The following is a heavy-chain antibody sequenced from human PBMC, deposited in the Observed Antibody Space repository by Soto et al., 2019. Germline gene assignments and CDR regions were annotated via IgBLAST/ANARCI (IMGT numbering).Heavy chain of an antibody. V-gene: IGHV4-31*03. Sequence: PSETVSLTCTFSCGSIMSGSYDWTWIRQPPGKGLEWLGSIHYSGSTYYNPSLKSRLIISVDTSKNQFSLKLSSVTAADTAVYYCARALRNWNSYFDFWGQGTLVTVSS. CDR3: ARALRNWNSYFDF. J-gene: IGHJ4*02. CDR2: IHYSGST. D-gene: IGHD1-7*01. CDR1: CGSIMSGSYD.